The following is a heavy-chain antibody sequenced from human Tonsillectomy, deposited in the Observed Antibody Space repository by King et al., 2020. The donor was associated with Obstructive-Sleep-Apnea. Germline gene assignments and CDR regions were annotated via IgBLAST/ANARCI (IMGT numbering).Heavy chain of an antibody. CDR1: GGSFSDHY. CDR3: ATLYSGTDY. Sequence: VQLQQWGAGLLKPSETLSLTCAVYGGSFSDHYWSWIRQPPGKGLEWIGEINHSGSTNYNPSLKSRVTISVDTSKTQCSLNLTSVTAADTAVYYCATLYSGTDYWGQGTLVTVSS. V-gene: IGHV4-34*01. CDR2: INHSGST. D-gene: IGHD4-11*01. J-gene: IGHJ4*02.